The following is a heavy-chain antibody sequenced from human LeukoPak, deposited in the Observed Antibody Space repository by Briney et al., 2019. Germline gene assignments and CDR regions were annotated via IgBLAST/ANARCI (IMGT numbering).Heavy chain of an antibody. CDR2: INHSGST. D-gene: IGHD1-26*01. Sequence: PSETLSLTCAVYGGSFSGYYWSWIRQPPGKGLEWIGEINHSGSTNYNPSLKSRVTISVDTSKNQFSLKLSSVTAADTAVYYCARGDELLSGDYWGQGTLVTVSS. V-gene: IGHV4-34*01. CDR3: ARGDELLSGDY. CDR1: GGSFSGYY. J-gene: IGHJ4*02.